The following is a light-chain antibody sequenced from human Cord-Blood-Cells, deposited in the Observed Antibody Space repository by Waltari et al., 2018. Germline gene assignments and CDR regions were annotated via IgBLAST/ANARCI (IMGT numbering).Light chain of an antibody. V-gene: IGLV2-14*01. CDR3: SSYTSSSTLV. J-gene: IGLJ2*01. CDR2: EVS. CDR1: RRDVGGYNY. Sequence: QSALTQPASVSGSPGQSITISCTGTRRDVGGYNYVSWYQQHPGKAPKLMIYEVSKRPSGVSNRFSGSKSGNTASLTISGLQAEDEADYYCSSYTSSSTLVFGGGTKLTVL.